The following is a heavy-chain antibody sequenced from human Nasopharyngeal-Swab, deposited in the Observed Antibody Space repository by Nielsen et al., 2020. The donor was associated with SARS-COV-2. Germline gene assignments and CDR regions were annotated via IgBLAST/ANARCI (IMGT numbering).Heavy chain of an antibody. D-gene: IGHD5-12*01. J-gene: IGHJ6*02. V-gene: IGHV3-53*04. CDR3: AKDRDSGDDSEEYYHYYGMDV. CDR1: GFTFSSYA. CDR2: IYSGGST. Sequence: GGSLRLSCAASGFTFSSYAISWVRQAPGKGLEWVSVIYSGGSTYYADSVKGRFTISRHNSKNTLYLQMNSLRAEDTAIYYCAKDRDSGDDSEEYYHYYGMDVWGQGAPVTVSS.